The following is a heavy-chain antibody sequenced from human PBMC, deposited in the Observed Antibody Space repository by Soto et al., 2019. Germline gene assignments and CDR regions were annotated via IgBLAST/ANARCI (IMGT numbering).Heavy chain of an antibody. J-gene: IGHJ6*02. CDR3: ARDLKYSNYFYYYGMDV. Sequence: GASVKVSCKASGGTFSSYAISWVRQAPGQGLEWMGGIIPIFGTANYAQKFQGRVTITADESTSTAYMELSSLRSEDTAVYYCARDLKYSNYFYYYGMDVWGQGTTVTVSS. CDR2: IIPIFGTA. V-gene: IGHV1-69*13. D-gene: IGHD4-4*01. CDR1: GGTFSSYA.